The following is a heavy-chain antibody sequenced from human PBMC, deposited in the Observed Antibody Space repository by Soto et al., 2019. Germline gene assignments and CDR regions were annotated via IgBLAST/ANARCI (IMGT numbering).Heavy chain of an antibody. D-gene: IGHD6-19*01. V-gene: IGHV1-8*01. Sequence: QVQLVQSGAEVKKPGASVKVSCKASGYTFTNYDINWVRQATGQGLEWMGWMNPNSGDTGYAQNFQGRVTMTRNTSISTAYMELSSPRSEDTAVYYCATVSAWQFYFFMDVWGKGTTVTVSS. CDR2: MNPNSGDT. CDR3: ATVSAWQFYFFMDV. J-gene: IGHJ6*03. CDR1: GYTFTNYD.